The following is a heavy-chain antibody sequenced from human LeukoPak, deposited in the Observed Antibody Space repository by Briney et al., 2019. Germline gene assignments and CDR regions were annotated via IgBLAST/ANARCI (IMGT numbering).Heavy chain of an antibody. V-gene: IGHV3-30*04. D-gene: IGHD3-10*01. J-gene: IGHJ4*02. Sequence: GRSLRLSCAASGFTFSSYAMHWVRQAPGKGLEWVAVMSYDGDNKFYAASVKGRFTISRDNSKNALYLQMHSLRAEDTAVYYCARELTALLWFGELGYWGQGTLVTVSS. CDR2: MSYDGDNK. CDR1: GFTFSSYA. CDR3: ARELTALLWFGELGY.